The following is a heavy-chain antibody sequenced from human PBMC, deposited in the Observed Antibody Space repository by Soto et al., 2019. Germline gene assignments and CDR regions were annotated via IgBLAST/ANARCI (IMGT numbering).Heavy chain of an antibody. V-gene: IGHV3-30*18. J-gene: IGHJ4*02. CDR1: RFTFSSYG. CDR2: ISYDGSNK. CDR3: AKDRRRVAVTGLFDY. Sequence: QSGGSLRLSCAASRFTFSSYGMHWVRQAPGKGLEWVAVISYDGSNKYYADSVKGRFTISRDNSKNTLYLQMNSLRAEDTAVYHCAKDRRRVAVTGLFDYWGQGTLVTVSS. D-gene: IGHD6-19*01.